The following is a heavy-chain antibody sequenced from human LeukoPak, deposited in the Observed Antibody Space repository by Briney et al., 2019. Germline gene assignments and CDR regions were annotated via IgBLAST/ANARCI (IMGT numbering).Heavy chain of an antibody. J-gene: IGHJ3*02. CDR3: ARRRGSGAGAYAFDI. D-gene: IGHD1-26*01. CDR1: GGSMISGSYY. V-gene: IGHV4-61*01. Sequence: SDTLSLTCTVSGGSMISGSYYWSWIRQPPGKGLEWIGYIYYSGSTNYNPSLKSRVTISVDTSKNQFSLKLSSVTAADTAVYYCARRRGSGAGAYAFDIWGQGTMVTVSS. CDR2: IYYSGST.